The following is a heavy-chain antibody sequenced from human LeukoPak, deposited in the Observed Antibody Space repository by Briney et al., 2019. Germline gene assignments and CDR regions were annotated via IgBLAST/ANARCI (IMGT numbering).Heavy chain of an antibody. CDR1: GGTFSSYA. CDR2: IIPIFGTA. Sequence: ASVKVSCKASGGTFSSYAISWVRQAPGHGLEWMGGIIPIFGTANYAQKFQGRVTITADESTSTAYMELSSLRSEDTAVYYCARDSSDYGVQTNWFDPWGQGTLVTVSS. D-gene: IGHD4-17*01. CDR3: ARDSSDYGVQTNWFDP. V-gene: IGHV1-69*13. J-gene: IGHJ5*02.